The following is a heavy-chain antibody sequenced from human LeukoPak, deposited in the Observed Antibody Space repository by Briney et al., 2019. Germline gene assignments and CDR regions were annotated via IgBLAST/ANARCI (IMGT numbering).Heavy chain of an antibody. CDR1: GFTFSSYA. CDR3: ARGPNYGSRTDYLDY. D-gene: IGHD4-17*01. CDR2: ISYDGSNK. V-gene: IGHV3-30*04. Sequence: GGSLRLSCAASGFTFSSYAMHWVRQAPGKGLEWVAVISYDGSNKYYADSVKGRFTISRDNSKNTLYLQMNSLRAEDTAVYYCARGPNYGSRTDYLDYWGQGTLVTVSS. J-gene: IGHJ4*02.